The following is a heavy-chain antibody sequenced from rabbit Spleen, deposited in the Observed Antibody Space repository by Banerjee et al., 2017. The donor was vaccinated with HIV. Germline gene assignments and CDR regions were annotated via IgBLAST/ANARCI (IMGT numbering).Heavy chain of an antibody. CDR1: GFDLSNYD. CDR3: ARDANSDNF. CDR2: IVNGDGST. Sequence: QEQLVESGGGLVKPGASPTLTCKASGFDLSNYDMCWVRQAPGKGLEWIACIVNGDGSTNYASWVNGRFTISRSTSLATVTLQVTSLTAADTATYFCARDANSDNFWGPGTLVTVS. V-gene: IGHV1S47*01. J-gene: IGHJ4*01. D-gene: IGHD1-1*01.